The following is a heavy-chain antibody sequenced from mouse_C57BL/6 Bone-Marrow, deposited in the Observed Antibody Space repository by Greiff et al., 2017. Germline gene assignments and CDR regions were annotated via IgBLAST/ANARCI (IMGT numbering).Heavy chain of an antibody. CDR2: IDPANGNT. CDR1: GFNINNTY. D-gene: IGHD3-2*02. J-gene: IGHJ3*01. CDR3: ALDSSERFAY. V-gene: IGHV14-3*01. Sequence: EVQLQESVAELVRPGASVKLSCTASGFNINNTYMHWVKQRPEQGLEWIGRIDPANGNTKYAPKFQGKATITADTSSNTAYLQLSSLTSEDTAIYYCALDSSERFAYWGQGTLVTVSA.